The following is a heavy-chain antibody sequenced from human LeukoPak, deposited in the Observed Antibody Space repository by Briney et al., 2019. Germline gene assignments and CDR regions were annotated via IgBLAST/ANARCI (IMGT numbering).Heavy chain of an antibody. V-gene: IGHV4-34*01. D-gene: IGHD5-18*01. CDR3: ARGGYSYGVDY. CDR2: INHSGST. Sequence: SETLSLTCAVYGGSFSGYYWSWIRQPPGKGLEWIGEINHSGSTNYSPSLKSRVTISVDTSKNQFSLKLSSVTAADTAVYYCARGGYSYGVDYWGQGTLVTVSS. J-gene: IGHJ4*02. CDR1: GGSFSGYY.